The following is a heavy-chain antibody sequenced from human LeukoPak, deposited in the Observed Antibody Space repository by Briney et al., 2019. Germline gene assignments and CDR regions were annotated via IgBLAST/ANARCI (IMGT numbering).Heavy chain of an antibody. D-gene: IGHD2-2*03. CDR2: IYGGNGNT. CDR1: GYTFTSYA. V-gene: IGHV1-3*01. CDR3: ARVDIVVVPVGPADY. Sequence: ASVKVSCKASGYTFTSYAMHWVRQAPGQRLEWMGWIYGGNGNTKYSQKFQGRVSVTRDTSASTVYMELRSLRSDDTAVYYCARVDIVVVPVGPADYWGQGTLVTVSS. J-gene: IGHJ4*02.